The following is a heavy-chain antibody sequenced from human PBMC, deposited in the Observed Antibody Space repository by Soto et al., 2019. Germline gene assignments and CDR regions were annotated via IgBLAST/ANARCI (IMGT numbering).Heavy chain of an antibody. CDR2: IYYSGST. D-gene: IGHD7-27*01. CDR3: ARQKNWGGDAFDI. Sequence: SETLSLTCTVSGGSISSSSYYWGWIRQPPGKGLEWIGSIYYSGSTYYNPSLKSRVTISVDTSKNQFSLKQSSVTAADTAVYYCARQKNWGGDAFDIWGQGTMVTVSS. V-gene: IGHV4-39*01. J-gene: IGHJ3*02. CDR1: GGSISSSSYY.